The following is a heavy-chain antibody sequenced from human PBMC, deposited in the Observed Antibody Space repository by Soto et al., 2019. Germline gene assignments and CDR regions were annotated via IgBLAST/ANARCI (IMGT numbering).Heavy chain of an antibody. J-gene: IGHJ5*02. CDR1: GGTFSSYA. V-gene: IGHV1-69*13. CDR3: AAVVPAAISPLGGWFDP. Sequence: ASVKVSCKASGGTFSSYAISWVRQAPGQGLEWMGGIIPIFGTANYAQKFQGRVTITADESTSTAYMELSSLRSEDTAVYYCAAVVPAAISPLGGWFDPWGQGTLVTVSS. D-gene: IGHD2-2*01. CDR2: IIPIFGTA.